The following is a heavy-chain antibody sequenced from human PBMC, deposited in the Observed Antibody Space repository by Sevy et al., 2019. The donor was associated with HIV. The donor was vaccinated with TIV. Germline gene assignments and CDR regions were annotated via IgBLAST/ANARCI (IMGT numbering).Heavy chain of an antibody. CDR1: GLTVSDHY. Sequence: GGSLRLSCAASGLTVSDHYMDWVRQAPGKGLEWVGRTKNKANTYTTEYAGSVKGRFTISSDDSWNSMYLQMNSLKTEDTAVYYCGGSNKNYDLDSWGQGTLVTVSS. D-gene: IGHD3-3*01. CDR3: GGSNKNYDLDS. CDR2: TKNKANTYTT. J-gene: IGHJ4*02. V-gene: IGHV3-72*01.